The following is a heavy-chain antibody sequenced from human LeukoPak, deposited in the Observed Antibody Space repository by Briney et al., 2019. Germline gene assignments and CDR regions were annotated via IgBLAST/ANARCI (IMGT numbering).Heavy chain of an antibody. CDR3: ARCLVVVVPWLDP. J-gene: IGHJ5*02. V-gene: IGHV4-39*01. Sequence: SETLSLTCTVSGGSISSSSYYWGWIRQPPGKGLEWIGSIYYSGSTYYNPSLKSRVTISVDTSKNQFSLKLSSVTAADTAVYYCARCLVVVVPWLDPWGQGTLVAVSS. CDR1: GGSISSSSYY. D-gene: IGHD2-15*01. CDR2: IYYSGST.